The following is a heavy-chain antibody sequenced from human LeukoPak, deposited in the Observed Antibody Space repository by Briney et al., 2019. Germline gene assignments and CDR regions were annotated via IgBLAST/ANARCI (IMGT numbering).Heavy chain of an antibody. J-gene: IGHJ5*02. CDR2: IKQDGSEK. Sequence: PGGSLRLSCAASGFTFSSYWMSWFRQAPGKGLEWLANIKQDGSEKYYVDSVKGRFTISRDNAKNSLYLQMNSLRDEDTAVYYCARVRDGRYYGDLPNWLDPWGQGTLVTVSS. D-gene: IGHD4-17*01. V-gene: IGHV3-7*01. CDR3: ARVRDGRYYGDLPNWLDP. CDR1: GFTFSSYW.